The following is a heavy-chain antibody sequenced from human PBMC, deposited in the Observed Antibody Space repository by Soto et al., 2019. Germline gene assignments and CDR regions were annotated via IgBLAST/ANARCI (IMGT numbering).Heavy chain of an antibody. J-gene: IGHJ6*02. V-gene: IGHV3-9*01. CDR2: ISWNGGSI. Sequence: PDGSLRLSCAPSKFTFYNYAMHCVRQAPSKGLAWVSGISWNGGSIGYADSVKARFTISRDNAKNSLYLQMNSLRVEDTALYHCAQAIAGRGSFYYNHGLEVWGQRTTGAVSS. CDR1: KFTFYNYA. CDR3: AQAIAGRGSFYYNHGLEV. D-gene: IGHD1-26*01.